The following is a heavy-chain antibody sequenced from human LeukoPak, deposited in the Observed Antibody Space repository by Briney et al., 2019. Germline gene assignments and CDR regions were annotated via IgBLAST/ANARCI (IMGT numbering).Heavy chain of an antibody. V-gene: IGHV3-21*01. D-gene: IGHD6-19*01. Sequence: GGSLRLSCAASGFTFSSYSMSWVRQAPGKGLEWVSSITTSSTYISYADSVKGRFTISRDNAKNSLYLQMNSLRAEDTAVYYCARGKYSSGWFDYWGQGTLVTVSS. J-gene: IGHJ4*02. CDR3: ARGKYSSGWFDY. CDR1: GFTFSSYS. CDR2: ITTSSTYI.